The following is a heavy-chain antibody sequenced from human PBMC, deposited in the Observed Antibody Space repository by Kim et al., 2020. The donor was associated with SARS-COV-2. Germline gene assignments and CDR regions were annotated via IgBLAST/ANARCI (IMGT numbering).Heavy chain of an antibody. J-gene: IGHJ4*02. Sequence: YAASVKGRFTISRDDSKSIAYLQMNSLKTEDTAVYYCTRGGIAVAGIPNYWGQGTLVTVSS. CDR3: TRGGIAVAGIPNY. D-gene: IGHD6-19*01. V-gene: IGHV3-49*02.